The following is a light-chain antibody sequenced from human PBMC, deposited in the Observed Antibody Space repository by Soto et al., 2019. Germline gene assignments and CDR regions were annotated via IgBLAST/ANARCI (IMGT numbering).Light chain of an antibody. CDR1: QSVGGR. CDR2: DAS. J-gene: IGKJ4*01. V-gene: IGKV3-11*01. CDR3: QQRNDWVT. Sequence: EIELTQSPATLSLSPGERATLSCRASQSVGGRLGWYQQKPGRAPRLLIYDASIRATGIPARFSGSGSGTDFILTISSLEPEDFGVYYCQQRNDWVTFGGGTKVEIK.